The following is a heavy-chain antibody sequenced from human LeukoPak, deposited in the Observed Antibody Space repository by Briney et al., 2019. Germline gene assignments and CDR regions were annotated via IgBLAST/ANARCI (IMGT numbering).Heavy chain of an antibody. CDR3: AKPVGQRVTDGLSDY. CDR2: ISYDGSNK. CDR1: GFTFSSYG. D-gene: IGHD2-21*02. Sequence: GGSLRLSCAASGFTFSSYGMHWVRQAPGKGLEWVAVISYDGSNKYYADSVKGRFTISRDNSKNTLYLQMNSLRAEDTAVYYCAKPVGQRVTDGLSDYWGQGTLVTVSS. J-gene: IGHJ4*02. V-gene: IGHV3-30*18.